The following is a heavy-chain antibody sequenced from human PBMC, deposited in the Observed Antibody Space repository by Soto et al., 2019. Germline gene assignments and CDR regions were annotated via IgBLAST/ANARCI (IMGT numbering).Heavy chain of an antibody. Sequence: GGSLRLSCAASGFTFSSYAMSWVRQAPGKGLEWVSAISGSGGSTYYADSVKGRFTISRDNSKNTLYLQMNSLRAEDTAVYYCAKGSGYSSGWYDPLFDYWGQGTLVTVSS. CDR1: GFTFSSYA. D-gene: IGHD6-19*01. V-gene: IGHV3-23*01. CDR3: AKGSGYSSGWYDPLFDY. J-gene: IGHJ4*02. CDR2: ISGSGGST.